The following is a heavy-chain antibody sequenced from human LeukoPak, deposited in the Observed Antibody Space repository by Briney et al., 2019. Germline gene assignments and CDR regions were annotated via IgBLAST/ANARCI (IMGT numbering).Heavy chain of an antibody. CDR1: GYTFTGYY. D-gene: IGHD1-14*01. CDR3: ARVPETTLSGDY. CDR2: INPNSGGT. Sequence: ASVKVSCKASGYTFTGYYMHWVRQAPGQGLEWMGRINPNSGGTNYAQKFQGRVTMTRDTSINTAYMELSRLRSDDTAVYYCARVPETTLSGDYWGQGTLVTVSS. V-gene: IGHV1-2*06. J-gene: IGHJ4*02.